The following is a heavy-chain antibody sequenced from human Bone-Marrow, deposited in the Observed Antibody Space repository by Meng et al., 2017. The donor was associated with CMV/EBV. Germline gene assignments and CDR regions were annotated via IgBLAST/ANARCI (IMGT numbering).Heavy chain of an antibody. J-gene: IGHJ4*02. CDR1: GFTFSSYS. CDR3: ARAQVYYFDS. CDR2: ISSSSSCI. Sequence: GESLKISCVVSGFTFSSYSMNWVRQAPGKGLEWVSSISSSSSCIYYADSVKGRFTISRDNAKNSLYLQMSSLRAEDTAVYYCARAQVYYFDSWGQGTLVTVSS. D-gene: IGHD2-8*01. V-gene: IGHV3-21*01.